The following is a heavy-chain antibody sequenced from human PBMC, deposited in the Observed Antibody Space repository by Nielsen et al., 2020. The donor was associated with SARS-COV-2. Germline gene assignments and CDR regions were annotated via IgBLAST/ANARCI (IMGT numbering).Heavy chain of an antibody. Sequence: GGSLRLSCTASGFTFSVSWMTWVRQAPGKGLEWVANINQDAREKYYVDSVKGRFSISRDNAKRSLYLEMTSLTAEDTAVYFCARDRTAYHYYMDVWGKGTTVTVSS. J-gene: IGHJ6*03. D-gene: IGHD1-1*01. V-gene: IGHV3-7*03. CDR2: INQDAREK. CDR1: GFTFSVSW. CDR3: ARDRTAYHYYMDV.